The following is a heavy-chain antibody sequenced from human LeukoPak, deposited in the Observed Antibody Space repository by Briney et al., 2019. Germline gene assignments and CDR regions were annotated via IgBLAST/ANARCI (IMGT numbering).Heavy chain of an antibody. Sequence: GGSLRLSCAASGFTFSDYYMNWIRQAPGKGLEWISYISTSGSDMYYADSVKGRFTISRDNAKNSLYLQMYSLRAEDTAVYYCARGRSRTYYGFDYWGQGTLVTVSS. CDR2: ISTSGSDM. CDR3: ARGRSRTYYGFDY. J-gene: IGHJ4*02. V-gene: IGHV3-11*01. CDR1: GFTFSDYY. D-gene: IGHD1-26*01.